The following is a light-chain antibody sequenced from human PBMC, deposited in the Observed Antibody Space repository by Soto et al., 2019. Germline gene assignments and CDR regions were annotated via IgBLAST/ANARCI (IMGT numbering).Light chain of an antibody. Sequence: DIQMTQSPSAISASVGDRVTITCRASQDINIFLGWFQQKPGRVLKRLMHAASDLQGGVPARFSGSGSGTEFTLTISSLQSEDSAIYYCLQHYRYPYTFGQGTRLEIK. CDR3: LQHYRYPYT. J-gene: IGKJ2*01. CDR1: QDINIF. CDR2: AAS. V-gene: IGKV1-17*03.